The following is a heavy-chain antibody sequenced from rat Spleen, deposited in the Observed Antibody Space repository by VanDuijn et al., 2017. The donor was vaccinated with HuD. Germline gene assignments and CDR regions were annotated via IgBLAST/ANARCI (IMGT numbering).Heavy chain of an antibody. CDR1: GFTFSDYY. CDR2: ISSDGGGT. CDR3: VRQGNPGTGFAY. D-gene: IGHD1-4*01. Sequence: EVQLVESGGGLVQPGRSLKLSCAASGFTFSDYYMAWVRQAPTKGLEWVATISSDGGGTYYPESVKGRFTISRDNAKSTLFLQMDSLRSEDTANYYCVRQGNPGTGFAYWGQGTLVTVSS. J-gene: IGHJ3*01. V-gene: IGHV5-7*01.